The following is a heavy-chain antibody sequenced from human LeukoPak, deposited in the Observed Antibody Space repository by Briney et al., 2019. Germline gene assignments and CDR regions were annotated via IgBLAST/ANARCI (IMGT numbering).Heavy chain of an antibody. CDR1: GGTFSSYA. D-gene: IGHD6-13*01. CDR2: IIPIFGTA. J-gene: IGHJ4*02. V-gene: IGHV1-69*13. CDR3: ARGEQQLVVPYYFDY. Sequence: SVKVSCKASGGTFSSYAISWVRQAPGQGLEWMGGIIPIFGTANYAQKFQGRVTITADESTITAYMELSSLRSEDTAVYYCARGEQQLVVPYYFDYWGQGTLVTVSS.